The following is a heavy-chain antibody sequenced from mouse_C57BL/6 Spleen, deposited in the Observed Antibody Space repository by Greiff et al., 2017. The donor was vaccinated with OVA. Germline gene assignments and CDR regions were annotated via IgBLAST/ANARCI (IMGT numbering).Heavy chain of an antibody. CDR3: AREANYSNFPFAY. V-gene: IGHV1-82*01. CDR2: IYPGDGDT. Sequence: VQLQQSGPELVKPGASVKISCKASGYAFSSSWMNWVKQRPGKGLEWIGRIYPGDGDTNYNGKFKGKATLTADKYSSPAYMQLSSLTSEGTAVYFGAREANYSNFPFAYWGQGTLVTVSA. J-gene: IGHJ3*01. CDR1: GYAFSSSW. D-gene: IGHD2-5*01.